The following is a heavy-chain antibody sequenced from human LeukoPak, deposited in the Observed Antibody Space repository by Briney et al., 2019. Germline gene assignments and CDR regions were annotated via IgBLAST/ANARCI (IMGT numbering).Heavy chain of an antibody. J-gene: IGHJ4*02. CDR2: IRYDGSNK. D-gene: IGHD6-6*01. Sequence: PGGSLRLSCAASGFTFSNYAMHWVRQAPGKGLEWVTFIRYDGSNKYYAESVKGRFTISRDNSKNTLYLQMSSLRAEDTAVYYCAKAIHSSSSGVVDYSSQGTLVTVSS. CDR3: AKAIHSSSSGVVDY. CDR1: GFTFSNYA. V-gene: IGHV3-30*02.